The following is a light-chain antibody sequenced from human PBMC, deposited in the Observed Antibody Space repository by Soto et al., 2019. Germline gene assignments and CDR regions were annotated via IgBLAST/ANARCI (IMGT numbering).Light chain of an antibody. CDR1: QSISTW. CDR3: QQYYSYPWT. V-gene: IGKV1-5*03. J-gene: IGKJ1*01. Sequence: DIQMTQSPSTLSASVGDRVTITCRASQSISTWLAWYQQKPGKAPRLLIHKVSNLHSGVPSRFSGSPSGTEFTLTISGLQPDDFATYFCQQYYSYPWTFSRGTKVDIK. CDR2: KVS.